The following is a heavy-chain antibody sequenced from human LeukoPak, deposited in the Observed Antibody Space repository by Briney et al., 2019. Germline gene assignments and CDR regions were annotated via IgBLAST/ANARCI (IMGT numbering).Heavy chain of an antibody. CDR3: AKGPSIAAAGGYYYGMDV. CDR1: GYTFTSYG. V-gene: IGHV1-18*01. D-gene: IGHD6-13*01. Sequence: ASVNVSFKASGYTFTSYGISWVRQAPGQGREWMGWITTYNGNTKYAQKFQGRVTVTTDTSTSTAYMELRSLRSDDTAVYYCAKGPSIAAAGGYYYGMDVWGQGTTVTVSS. CDR2: ITTYNGNT. J-gene: IGHJ6*02.